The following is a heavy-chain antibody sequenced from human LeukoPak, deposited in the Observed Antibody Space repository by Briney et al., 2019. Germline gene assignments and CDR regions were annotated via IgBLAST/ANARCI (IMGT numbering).Heavy chain of an antibody. J-gene: IGHJ4*02. Sequence: KPSETLSLTCAVSGYYISIRYYWGWIRQPPGKGLEWIGSISHSGTPYYNPSLKSRVTVSLDPSKNQFSLNLNSVTATDTAVYYCARHHSNAYYKFDYWGQGTLVTVSS. V-gene: IGHV4-38-2*01. D-gene: IGHD3-22*01. CDR1: GYYISIRYY. CDR2: ISHSGTP. CDR3: ARHHSNAYYKFDY.